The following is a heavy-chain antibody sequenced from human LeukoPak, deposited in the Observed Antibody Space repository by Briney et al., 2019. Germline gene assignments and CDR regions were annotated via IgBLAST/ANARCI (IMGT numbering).Heavy chain of an antibody. J-gene: IGHJ4*02. Sequence: ASVKVSCKASGYAFTDYYIHWVRQAPGLGLEWMGWINPNTGGPIYAQRFQGRVTLTRDTSVTTVYMEVSSQTSDDTAVYYCARGPILGLDYWGQGTLVTVSS. CDR3: ARGPILGLDY. D-gene: IGHD3-16*01. CDR2: INPNTGGP. V-gene: IGHV1-2*02. CDR1: GYAFTDYY.